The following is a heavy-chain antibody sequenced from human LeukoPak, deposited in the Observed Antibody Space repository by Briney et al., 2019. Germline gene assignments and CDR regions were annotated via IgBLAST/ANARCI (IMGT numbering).Heavy chain of an antibody. CDR3: ARVDTAMAPFS. CDR2: INSDGSST. V-gene: IGHV3-74*01. CDR1: GFTFSSYW. J-gene: IGHJ5*02. D-gene: IGHD5-18*01. Sequence: GGSLRLSCAASGFTFSSYWMHWVRQAPGKGLVWVSRINSDGSSTSYADSVKGRFTISRDNAKNTLYLQMNSLRAEDTAVYYCARVDTAMAPFSWGQGTLVTVSS.